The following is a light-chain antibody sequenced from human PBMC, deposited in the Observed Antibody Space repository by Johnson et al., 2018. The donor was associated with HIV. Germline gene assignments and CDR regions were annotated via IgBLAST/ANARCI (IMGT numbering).Light chain of an antibody. V-gene: IGLV1-51*01. J-gene: IGLJ1*01. CDR1: SSNIGNNY. Sequence: QSVLTQPPSVSAAPGQKVTISCSGSSSNIGNNYVSWYQQVPGAAPKLLIYDNGKRPSGIPDRFSGSKSGTSPTLVLTGLQTGAEADYYCGTWASSLSGGLYVFGTGTKVTVL. CDR2: DNG. CDR3: GTWASSLSGGLYV.